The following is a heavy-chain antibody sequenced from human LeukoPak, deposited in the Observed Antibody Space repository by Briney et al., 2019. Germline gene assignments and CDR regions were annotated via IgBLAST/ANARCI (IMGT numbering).Heavy chain of an antibody. V-gene: IGHV4-39*01. J-gene: IGHJ4*02. CDR1: GGSIISSNYY. CDR3: ASTLRFLSYRRFDC. Sequence: SETLSLTCSVSGGSIISSNYYWGWIRQPPGKGLEWIGSIYQSGSGSSYYNPSLKSRVTISGDTSKNQFFLRLSSVTAADTAVYYCASTLRFLSYRRFDCWGQGTLVTVPS. CDR2: IYQSGSGSS. D-gene: IGHD3-3*01.